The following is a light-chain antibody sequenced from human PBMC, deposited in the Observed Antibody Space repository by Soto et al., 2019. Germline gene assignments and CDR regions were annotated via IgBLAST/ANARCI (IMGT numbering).Light chain of an antibody. Sequence: DIQMTQSPSTLSASVGDRVTITCRASQTISNWLAWYQQEPGKAPKLLIYDASSLRSGVPSRFSGSGFATDFTLTIRSLQPDDFATYYCQQYSISPYTFGQGTTLEIK. CDR3: QQYSISPYT. CDR2: DAS. V-gene: IGKV1-5*01. J-gene: IGKJ2*01. CDR1: QTISNW.